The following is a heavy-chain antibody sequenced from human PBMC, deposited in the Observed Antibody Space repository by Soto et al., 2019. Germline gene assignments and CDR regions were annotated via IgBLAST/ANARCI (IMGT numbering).Heavy chain of an antibody. CDR1: GGSISSYY. J-gene: IGHJ6*02. V-gene: IGHV4-59*01. CDR3: AREGALYGMDV. Sequence: SETLSLTCTVSGGSISSYYWSWIRQPPGKGLEWIGYIYYSGSTNYNPSLKSRVTISVDTSKNQFSLKLSSVTAADTAVYYCAREGALYGMDVWGQGTTVTVSS. CDR2: IYYSGST.